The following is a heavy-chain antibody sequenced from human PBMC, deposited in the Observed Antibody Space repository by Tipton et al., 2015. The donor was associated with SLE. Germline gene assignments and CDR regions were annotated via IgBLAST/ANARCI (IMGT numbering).Heavy chain of an antibody. V-gene: IGHV4-59*08. CDR3: ARRISDVNKGGNWLDP. CDR1: GASISRFY. J-gene: IGHJ5*02. D-gene: IGHD1-26*01. CDR2: ISFTGST. Sequence: TLSLTRSVSGASISRFYWNWIRQPPGKGLEWIGYISFTGSTTYNPSLKSRLAISLDTSKNQVSLNLTSVAAADTAVYYCARRISDVNKGGNWLDPWGQRTLVIVSS.